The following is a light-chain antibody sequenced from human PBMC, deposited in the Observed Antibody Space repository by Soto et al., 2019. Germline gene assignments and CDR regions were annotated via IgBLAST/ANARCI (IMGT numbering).Light chain of an antibody. Sequence: QSVLTQPASVSGSPGQSIAISCTGTSSDVGAYNYLSWYQQYPGKAPKLVIFDVSYRPSGVSNRFSGSKSGNTASLTISGLQAEDEADYYCKSFTTSDTYVFGTGTKVTVL. J-gene: IGLJ1*01. V-gene: IGLV2-14*01. CDR2: DVS. CDR3: KSFTTSDTYV. CDR1: SSDVGAYNY.